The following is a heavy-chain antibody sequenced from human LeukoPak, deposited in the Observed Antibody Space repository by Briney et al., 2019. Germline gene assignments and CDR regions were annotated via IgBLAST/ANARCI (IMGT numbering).Heavy chain of an antibody. Sequence: ASVKVSCKASGYTFTSYDINWVRQATGQGLEWMGWVNPNSGNTGYAQKFQGRVTMTRNTSISTAYMELSSLRSEDTAVYYCARGRIVATLLYYFDYWGQGTLVAVSS. CDR3: ARGRIVATLLYYFDY. J-gene: IGHJ4*02. V-gene: IGHV1-8*01. D-gene: IGHD5-12*01. CDR2: VNPNSGNT. CDR1: GYTFTSYD.